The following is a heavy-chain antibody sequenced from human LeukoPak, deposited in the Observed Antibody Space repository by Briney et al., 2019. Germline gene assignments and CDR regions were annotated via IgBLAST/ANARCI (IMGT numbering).Heavy chain of an antibody. Sequence: SETLSLTCTVSGGSISSYYWSWIRQPAGKGLEWIGRIYTSGSTNYNPSLKSRVTMSVDTSKNQFSLKLSSVTAADTAVYYCARGRIPGYSSGWYRYYYMDVWGKGTTVTVSS. V-gene: IGHV4-4*07. CDR1: GGSISSYY. CDR2: IYTSGST. J-gene: IGHJ6*03. CDR3: ARGRIPGYSSGWYRYYYMDV. D-gene: IGHD6-19*01.